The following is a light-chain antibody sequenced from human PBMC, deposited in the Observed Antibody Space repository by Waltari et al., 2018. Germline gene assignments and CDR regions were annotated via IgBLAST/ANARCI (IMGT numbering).Light chain of an antibody. J-gene: IGLJ2*01. CDR2: GNC. CDR1: SSNIGAGYD. CDR3: QSYDSSLRVV. Sequence: QSVLTQPPSVSGAPGQRVTISCTGSSSNIGAGYDVHWYQQLPGTAPKLLIYGNCNRPSGGPDRFSGSKSGTSASLAITGLQAEDEADYYCQSYDSSLRVVFGGGTKLTVL. V-gene: IGLV1-40*01.